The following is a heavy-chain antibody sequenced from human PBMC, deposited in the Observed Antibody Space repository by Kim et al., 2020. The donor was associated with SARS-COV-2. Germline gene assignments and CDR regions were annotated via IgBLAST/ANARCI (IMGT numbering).Heavy chain of an antibody. CDR1: GYTFTTYY. CDR2: INPAGGSA. D-gene: IGHD1-26*01. CDR3: ARAGVGATTPFSFGY. Sequence: ASVKVSCKASGYTFTTYYIHWVRQAPGQGLEWMGMINPAGGSASFAQKFQGRVAMTRDTSTSTVYMELSSLRSEDTAVYYCARAGVGATTPFSFGYWGQGTLVTVAS. V-gene: IGHV1-46*01. J-gene: IGHJ4*02.